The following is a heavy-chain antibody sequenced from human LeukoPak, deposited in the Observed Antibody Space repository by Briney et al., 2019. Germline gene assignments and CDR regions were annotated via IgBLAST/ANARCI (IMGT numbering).Heavy chain of an antibody. CDR2: IKQDATEQ. CDR3: ARFHYCSSTNCYPRHFDY. V-gene: IGHV3-7*01. J-gene: IGHJ4*02. D-gene: IGHD2-2*01. Sequence: GGSLRLSCAASGLTFSSYSMNWVRQAPGKGLEWVANIKQDATEQYYVESAKGRFTISRDNTKNSLYLQVNSLRAEDTAVYYCARFHYCSSTNCYPRHFDYWGQGTLVTVSS. CDR1: GLTFSSYS.